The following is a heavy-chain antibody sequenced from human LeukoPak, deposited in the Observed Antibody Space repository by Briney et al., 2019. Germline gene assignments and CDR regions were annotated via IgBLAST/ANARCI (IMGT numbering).Heavy chain of an antibody. D-gene: IGHD2-21*02. CDR1: GFTISNAW. Sequence: GGSLRLSCAASGFTISNAWMSWVRQAPGKGLEWVGRIKSKTDGGTTDYAAPVKGRFTISRDDSKNTLYLQMNSLKTEDTAVYYCTWSDIVVVTAMGYWGQGTLVTVSS. V-gene: IGHV3-15*01. CDR2: IKSKTDGGTT. J-gene: IGHJ4*02. CDR3: TWSDIVVVTAMGY.